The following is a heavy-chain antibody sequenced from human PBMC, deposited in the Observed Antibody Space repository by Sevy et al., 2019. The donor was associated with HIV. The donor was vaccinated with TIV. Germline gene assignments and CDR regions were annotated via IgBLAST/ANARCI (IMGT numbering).Heavy chain of an antibody. D-gene: IGHD5-18*01. CDR3: AKDGLWLSVAY. CDR1: GFTFSSYA. CDR2: ISGSGGNT. J-gene: IGHJ4*02. Sequence: GGSLRLSCAASGFTFSSYAMTWVRQAPGKGLEWVSSISGSGGNTYYADSVKGRFTISRDSSKNTVSLQMNSLRAEDTAVYYCAKDGLWLSVAYWGQGTLVTFSS. V-gene: IGHV3-23*01.